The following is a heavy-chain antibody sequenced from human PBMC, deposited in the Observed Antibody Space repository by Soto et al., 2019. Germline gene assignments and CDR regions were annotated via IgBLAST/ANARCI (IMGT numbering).Heavy chain of an antibody. CDR3: AKEWIYDNESSVF. CDR2: ISYDGSNK. CDR1: EFTLSSYG. Sequence: PGRSPRLSCAAPEFTLSSYGMHCVRQAPGKGLEWVAVISYDGSNKYYADSVKGRFTISRDNSKNTLYLQMNSLRAEDTAVYYCAKEWIYDNESSVFRGQGTLVTV. V-gene: IGHV3-30*18. D-gene: IGHD3-22*01. J-gene: IGHJ4*03.